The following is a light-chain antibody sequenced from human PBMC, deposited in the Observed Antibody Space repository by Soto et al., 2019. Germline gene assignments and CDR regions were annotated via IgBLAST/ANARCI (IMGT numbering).Light chain of an antibody. J-gene: IGLJ1*01. CDR2: RNN. Sequence: QTVVTQPPSASGTPGQRVTISCSGSTSNIGSNYVYWYQQLPGTAPTLLIYRNNQRPSGVPDRFSGAKSGTSASLAISGLRTEDEADYSCATWDDSLSGYIFGTGTKLTVL. CDR1: TSNIGSNY. V-gene: IGLV1-47*01. CDR3: ATWDDSLSGYI.